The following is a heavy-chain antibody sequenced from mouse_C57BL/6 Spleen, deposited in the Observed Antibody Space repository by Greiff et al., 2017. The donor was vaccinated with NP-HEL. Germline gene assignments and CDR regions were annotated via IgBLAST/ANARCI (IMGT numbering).Heavy chain of an antibody. Sequence: DVHLVESEGGLVQPGRSMKLSCTASGFTFSDYYMAWVRQVPEKGLEWVANINYDGSSTYYLDSLKSRFIISRDNAKNILYLQMSSLKSEDTATYYCARENSGYFDYWGQGTTLTVSS. V-gene: IGHV5-16*01. CDR3: ARENSGYFDY. D-gene: IGHD3-2*02. CDR1: GFTFSDYY. CDR2: INYDGSST. J-gene: IGHJ2*01.